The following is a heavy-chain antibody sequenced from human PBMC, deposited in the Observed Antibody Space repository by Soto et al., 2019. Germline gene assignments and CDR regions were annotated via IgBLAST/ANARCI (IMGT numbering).Heavy chain of an antibody. J-gene: IGHJ4*02. CDR3: ARLGGGGTYFLDS. Sequence: EVQLVQSGAEVKQPGESLKISCKGSGSSFTSYWIAWVRQMPGKGLEWMGIVFPDDSDTRYSPSFQGQVSFSADKSISTAYLQWSSLKASDTAMYFCARLGGGGTYFLDSWGQGTLVTVSS. D-gene: IGHD1-26*01. CDR2: VFPDDSDT. CDR1: GSSFTSYW. V-gene: IGHV5-51*01.